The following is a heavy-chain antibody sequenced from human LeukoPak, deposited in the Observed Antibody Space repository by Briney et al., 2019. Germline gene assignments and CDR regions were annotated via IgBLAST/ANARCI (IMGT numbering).Heavy chain of an antibody. CDR2: ISSSSSYI. Sequence: PGGSLRLSCAASGFTFSSYSMNWVRQAPGKGLEWVSSISSSSSYIYYADSVKGRFTISRDNAKNSLYLQMNSLRAEDTALYYCAKDMAPRGNWGKVQRWGQGTLVTVSS. D-gene: IGHD7-27*01. CDR1: GFTFSSYS. V-gene: IGHV3-21*04. CDR3: AKDMAPRGNWGKVQR. J-gene: IGHJ4*02.